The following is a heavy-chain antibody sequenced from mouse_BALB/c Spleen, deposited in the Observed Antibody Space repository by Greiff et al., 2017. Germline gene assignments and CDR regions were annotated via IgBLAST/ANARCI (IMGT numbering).Heavy chain of an antibody. CDR3: AREGDY. V-gene: IGHV5-17*02. J-gene: IGHJ4*01. CDR2: ISSGSSTI. Sequence: EVMLVESGGGLVQPGGSRKLSCAASGFTFSSFGMHWVRQAPEQGLEWVAYISSGSSTIYYADTVKGRFTISRDNPKNTLFLQMTSLRSEDTAMYYCAREGDYWGQGTSVTVSS. CDR1: GFTFSSFG.